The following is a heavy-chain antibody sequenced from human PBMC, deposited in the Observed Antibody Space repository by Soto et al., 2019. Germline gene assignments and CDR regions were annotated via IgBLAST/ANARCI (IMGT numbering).Heavy chain of an antibody. D-gene: IGHD3-22*01. J-gene: IGHJ4*02. CDR1: CFTFSCYG. CDR3: ARHHHYFDSSADRETTFDY. Sequence: GGPLRLSCAESCFTFSCYGMHWVRQSPDKWLEWVAGISFDGTDKNYTDSVKGRFTISRDNSKNTVFLQMNSMKAEDTAGYFCARHHHYFDSSADRETTFDYWGQGTLVTVSS. CDR2: ISFDGTDK. V-gene: IGHV3-33*05.